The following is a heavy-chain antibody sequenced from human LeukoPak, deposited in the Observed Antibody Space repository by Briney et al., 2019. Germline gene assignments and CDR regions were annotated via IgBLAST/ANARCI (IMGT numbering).Heavy chain of an antibody. V-gene: IGHV4-59*01. CDR3: ARHDYGLKFDY. J-gene: IGHJ4*02. CDR1: GGSISSYY. Sequence: SETLSLTCTVSGGSISSYYWSWIRQPPGKGLEWIGYIYYSGSTNYNPSLKSRVTISVDTSKNQFSPKLSSVTAADTAVYYCARHDYGLKFDYWGQGTLVTVSS. D-gene: IGHD4-17*01. CDR2: IYYSGST.